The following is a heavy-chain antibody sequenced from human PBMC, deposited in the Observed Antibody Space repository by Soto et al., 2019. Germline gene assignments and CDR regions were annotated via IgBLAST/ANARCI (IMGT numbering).Heavy chain of an antibody. CDR2: ISSSSSYI. J-gene: IGHJ4*02. CDR3: ARDQPGYSYGYGFGY. V-gene: IGHV3-21*01. Sequence: EVQLVESGGGLVKPGGSMRLSCAASGLTFSSYSINWVRQAPGKGLEWVSSISSSSSYIYYSDAVKGRFTISIDNAKNSRYLQINSLRAEDTAVYYCARDQPGYSYGYGFGYWGQGTLVTVSS. D-gene: IGHD5-18*01. CDR1: GLTFSSYS.